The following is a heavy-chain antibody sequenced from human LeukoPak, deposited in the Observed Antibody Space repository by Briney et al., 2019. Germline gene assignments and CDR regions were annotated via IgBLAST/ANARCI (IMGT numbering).Heavy chain of an antibody. CDR2: IDHSGST. D-gene: IGHD3-9*01. CDR1: GYSISSGYY. CDR3: ARVTGYMIEDYFDY. Sequence: SETLSLTCTVSGYSISSGYYWGWIRQPPGKGLEWTGSIDHSGSTYYNPSLKSRITISVDTSKNQFSLKLNSVTAADTAVYYCARVTGYMIEDYFDYWGQGTLVTVSS. J-gene: IGHJ4*02. V-gene: IGHV4-38-2*02.